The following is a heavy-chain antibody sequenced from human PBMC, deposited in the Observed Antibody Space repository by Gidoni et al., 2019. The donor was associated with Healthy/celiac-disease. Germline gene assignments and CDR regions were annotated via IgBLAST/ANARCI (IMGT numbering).Heavy chain of an antibody. CDR3: AKDQGYCSGGSCYGWAYFDY. Sequence: EVQLLESGGGLVQPGGSLRLSCAASGFTFSSYAILWVRQAPGKGLEWVSAISGSGGSTYYADSVKGRFTISRDNSKNTLYLQMNSLRAEDTAVYYCAKDQGYCSGGSCYGWAYFDYWGQGTLVTVSS. CDR1: GFTFSSYA. V-gene: IGHV3-23*01. D-gene: IGHD2-15*01. J-gene: IGHJ4*02. CDR2: ISGSGGST.